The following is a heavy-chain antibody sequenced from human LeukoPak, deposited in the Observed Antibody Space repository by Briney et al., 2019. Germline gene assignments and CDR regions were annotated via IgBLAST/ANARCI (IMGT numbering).Heavy chain of an antibody. Sequence: ASVKVSCKASGYTFTSYAMHWVRQAPGQRLEWMGWINAGNGNTKYSQGFQGRVTITRDTSASTAYMELSSLRSEDMAVYYCARDGYYGSGSPGAYDAFDIWGQGTMVTVSS. CDR2: INAGNGNT. V-gene: IGHV1-3*03. D-gene: IGHD3-10*01. J-gene: IGHJ3*02. CDR3: ARDGYYGSGSPGAYDAFDI. CDR1: GYTFTSYA.